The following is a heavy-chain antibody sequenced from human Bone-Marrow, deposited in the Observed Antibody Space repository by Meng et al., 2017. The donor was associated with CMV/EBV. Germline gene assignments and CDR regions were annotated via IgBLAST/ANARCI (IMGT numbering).Heavy chain of an antibody. CDR2: INHSGST. Sequence: GSLRLSCAVYGGSFSGYYWSWIRQPPGKGLEWIGEINHSGSTNYNPSLKSRVTISVDTSKNQFSLKLSSVTAADTAVYYCARFQRGCSSTSCRGNWFDPWGQGTLVTVSS. CDR1: GGSFSGYY. CDR3: ARFQRGCSSTSCRGNWFDP. J-gene: IGHJ5*02. D-gene: IGHD2-2*01. V-gene: IGHV4-34*01.